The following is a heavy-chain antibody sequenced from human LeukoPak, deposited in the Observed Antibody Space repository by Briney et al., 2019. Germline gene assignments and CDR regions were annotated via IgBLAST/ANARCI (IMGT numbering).Heavy chain of an antibody. Sequence: SETLSLTCTVSGGSISSYYWSWIRQPPGKGLEWIGYIYTSGSTNYNPSLKSRVTISVGTSKNQFSLKLSSVTAADTAVYYCARLAVYSSPYYYYYMDVWGKGTTVTVSS. D-gene: IGHD6-13*01. CDR3: ARLAVYSSPYYYYYMDV. V-gene: IGHV4-4*09. CDR1: GGSISSYY. J-gene: IGHJ6*03. CDR2: IYTSGST.